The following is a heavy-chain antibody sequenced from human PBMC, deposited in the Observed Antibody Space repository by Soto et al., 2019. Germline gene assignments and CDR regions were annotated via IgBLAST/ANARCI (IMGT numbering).Heavy chain of an antibody. J-gene: IGHJ4*02. CDR3: ARGIAVAFLFDY. CDR2: INPNSGGT. D-gene: IGHD6-19*01. CDR1: GYTFTGYY. Sequence: ASVKVSCKASGYTFTGYYMHWVRQAPGQGLEWMGWINPNSGGTNYAQKFQGRVTMTRDRSISTAYMELSRLRSDDTAVYYCARGIAVAFLFDYCGQGTLVAVSS. V-gene: IGHV1-2*02.